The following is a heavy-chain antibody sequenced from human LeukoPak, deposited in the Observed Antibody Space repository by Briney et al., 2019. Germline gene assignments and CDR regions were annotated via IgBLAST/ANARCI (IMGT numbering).Heavy chain of an antibody. D-gene: IGHD1-1*01. CDR1: GYSFTSYW. Sequence: GESLKISCKGSGYSFTSYWIGWVRQMPGKGLEWMGIIYPGDSDTRYSPSFQGQVTISADKSISTAYLQWSSLKASDTAMYYCARHISQRNDVGWFDPWGQGTLVTVSS. J-gene: IGHJ5*02. CDR3: ARHISQRNDVGWFDP. V-gene: IGHV5-51*01. CDR2: IYPGDSDT.